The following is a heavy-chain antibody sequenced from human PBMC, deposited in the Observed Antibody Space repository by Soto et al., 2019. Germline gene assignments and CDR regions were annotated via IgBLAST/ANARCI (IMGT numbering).Heavy chain of an antibody. J-gene: IGHJ4*02. V-gene: IGHV1-3*01. Sequence: QVQLVQSGAEVKKPGASVKLSCKASGYTFSSSGVHWVRQAPGQRLEWVGWINAGNGATHYSQNFQARVTISTNTSATTAYMELSSLRFEDTAVYYCARHLTGSYYHLHYWGQGSLVNVSS. D-gene: IGHD1-26*01. CDR1: GYTFSSSG. CDR2: INAGNGAT. CDR3: ARHLTGSYYHLHY.